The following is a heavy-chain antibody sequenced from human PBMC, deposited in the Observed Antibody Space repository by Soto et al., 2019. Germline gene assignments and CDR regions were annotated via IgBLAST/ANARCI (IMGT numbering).Heavy chain of an antibody. Sequence: QVQLVESGGGVVQPGRSLRLSCAASGFTFSSYAMHWVRQAPGKGLEWVAVISYDGSNKYYADSVKGRFTISTDNSKNTLYLQMNSLRAEDTAVYYCARERRWLQLWNYYGMDVWGQGTTVTVSS. V-gene: IGHV3-30-3*01. CDR1: GFTFSSYA. J-gene: IGHJ6*02. CDR2: ISYDGSNK. D-gene: IGHD5-12*01. CDR3: ARERRWLQLWNYYGMDV.